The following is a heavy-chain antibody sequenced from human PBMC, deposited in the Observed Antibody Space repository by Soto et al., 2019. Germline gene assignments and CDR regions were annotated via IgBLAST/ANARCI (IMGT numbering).Heavy chain of an antibody. D-gene: IGHD6-19*01. Sequence: GGSLRLSCTVSGFTFSSYAMHWVRQAPGKGLEWVAVISYDGSNKYYADSVKGRFTISRDNSKNTMYLQMNSLRVEDTAVYYCARPYSSGWYGDLDYWGQGTLVTVSS. CDR1: GFTFSSYA. V-gene: IGHV3-30-3*01. CDR2: ISYDGSNK. CDR3: ARPYSSGWYGDLDY. J-gene: IGHJ4*02.